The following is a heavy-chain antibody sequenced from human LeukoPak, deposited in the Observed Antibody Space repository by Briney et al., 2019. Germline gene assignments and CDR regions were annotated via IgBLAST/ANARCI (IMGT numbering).Heavy chain of an antibody. J-gene: IGHJ4*02. CDR3: ARGGNYDFWSGYYPIDY. Sequence: SETLSLTCTVSGGSIRNYFWSWIRQPPGKGLEWIGYIYYSGSTNYNPSLKSRVTISVDTSKNQFSLKLSSVTAADTAVYYCARGGNYDFWSGYYPIDYWGQGTLVTVSS. D-gene: IGHD3-3*01. CDR1: GGSIRNYF. V-gene: IGHV4-59*01. CDR2: IYYSGST.